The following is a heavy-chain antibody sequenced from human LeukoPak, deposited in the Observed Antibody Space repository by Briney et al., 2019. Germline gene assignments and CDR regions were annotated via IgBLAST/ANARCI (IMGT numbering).Heavy chain of an antibody. D-gene: IGHD2-2*01. CDR3: ATQPPYCSRTACYVDY. J-gene: IGHJ4*02. V-gene: IGHV3-23*01. CDR2: ISGSGGST. CDR1: GFSFSRYG. Sequence: GGSLRLSCAASGFSFSRYGMSWVRQVPGKGLEWVSTISGSGGSTYYADSVKGRLTISRDNSKNTLYLQMNSLRAEDTAVYYCATQPPYCSRTACYVDYWGPGTLVTVSS.